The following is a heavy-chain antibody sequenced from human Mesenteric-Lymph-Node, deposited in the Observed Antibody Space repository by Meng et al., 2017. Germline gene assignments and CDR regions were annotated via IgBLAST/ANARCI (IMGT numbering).Heavy chain of an antibody. CDR3: ARHGGLQMATTSFDY. CDR2: IYPGDSDT. CDR1: GYSFTSYW. V-gene: IGHV5-51*01. D-gene: IGHD5-24*01. Sequence: KVSCKGSGYSFTSYWIGWVRQMPGKGLEWMGIIYPGDSDTRYSPSFQGQVTISADKSISTAYLQWSSLKASDTAMYYCARHGGLQMATTSFDYWGQGTLVTVPQ. J-gene: IGHJ4*02.